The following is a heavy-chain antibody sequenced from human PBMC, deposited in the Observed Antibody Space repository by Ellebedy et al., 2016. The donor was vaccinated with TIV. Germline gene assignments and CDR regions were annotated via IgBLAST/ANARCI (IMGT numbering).Heavy chain of an antibody. CDR1: GFSFSNYA. CDR3: ARGTLSSGWYDDYFDY. CDR2: ITGSGGRT. D-gene: IGHD6-19*01. V-gene: IGHV3-23*01. Sequence: GESLKISRAASGFSFSNYAMSWIRQAPGKGLEWVSTITGSGGRTYYADSVKGRFTISRDNSMNTLSLQMSRLRAEDTAVYYCARGTLSSGWYDDYFDYWGQGALVTFSS. J-gene: IGHJ4*02.